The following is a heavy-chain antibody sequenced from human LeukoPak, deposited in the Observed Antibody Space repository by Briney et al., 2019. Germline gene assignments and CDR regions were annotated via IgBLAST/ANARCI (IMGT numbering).Heavy chain of an antibody. Sequence: SETLSLTRTVSGGSISSYYWSWIRQPPGKGLEWIGYIYYSGSTNYNPSLKSRVTISVDTSKNQFSLKLSSVTAADTAVYYCARHGYSSSWYAFDIWGQGTMVTVSS. CDR1: GGSISSYY. V-gene: IGHV4-59*08. CDR2: IYYSGST. CDR3: ARHGYSSSWYAFDI. D-gene: IGHD6-13*01. J-gene: IGHJ3*02.